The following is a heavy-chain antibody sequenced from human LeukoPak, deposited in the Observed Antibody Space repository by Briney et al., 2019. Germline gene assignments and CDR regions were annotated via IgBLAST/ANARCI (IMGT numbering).Heavy chain of an antibody. CDR3: ARVPQHYDILTGYYAFDI. J-gene: IGHJ3*02. CDR2: IYYSGST. D-gene: IGHD3-9*01. CDR1: GGSISTYY. V-gene: IGHV4-59*01. Sequence: SETLSLTCTVSGGSISTYYWSWLRQPPGKGLEWIGHIYYSGSTYYNPSLKSRVTISVDTSKNQFSLKLSSVTAADTAVYYCARVPQHYDILTGYYAFDIWGQGTMVTVSS.